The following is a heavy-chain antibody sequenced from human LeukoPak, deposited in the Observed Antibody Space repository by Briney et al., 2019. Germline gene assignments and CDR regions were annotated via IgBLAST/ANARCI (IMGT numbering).Heavy chain of an antibody. V-gene: IGHV7-4-1*02. CDR1: GYTFTGYA. CDR3: ASFDYGDYGGAFDI. D-gene: IGHD4-17*01. J-gene: IGHJ3*02. CDR2: INTNTGNP. Sequence: ASVKVSCKASGYTFTGYAMNWVRQTPGQGLEWMGWINTNTGNPTYAQGFTGRFVFSLDTSVSTAYLQISSLKAEDTAVYYCASFDYGDYGGAFDIWGQGTMVTVSS.